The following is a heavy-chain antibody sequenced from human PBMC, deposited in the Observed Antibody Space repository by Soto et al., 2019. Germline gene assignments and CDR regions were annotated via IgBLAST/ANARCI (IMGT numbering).Heavy chain of an antibody. Sequence: PSETLSLTCTVSGGSISSGGYYWSWIRQHPGKGLEWIGYIYYSGSTYYNPSLKSRVTISVDTSKNQFSLKLSSVTAADTAVYYCARSRLHFGVVIGYTYYFDYWGQGTLVTVSS. J-gene: IGHJ4*02. D-gene: IGHD3-3*01. CDR2: IYYSGST. V-gene: IGHV4-31*03. CDR3: ARSRLHFGVVIGYTYYFDY. CDR1: GGSISSGGYY.